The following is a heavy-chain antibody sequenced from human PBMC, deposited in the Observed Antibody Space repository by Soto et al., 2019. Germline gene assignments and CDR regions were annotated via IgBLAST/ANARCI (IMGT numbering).Heavy chain of an antibody. V-gene: IGHV1-8*01. D-gene: IGHD5-12*01. J-gene: IGHJ6*02. Sequence: SVKVSCKASGYTFTSYDINWVRQATGQGLEWMGWMNPNSGNTGYAQKFQGRVTMTRNTSISTAYMELSSLRSEDTAVYYCARAGGWLQPGYYYYGMDVWGQGTTVTVSS. CDR3: ARAGGWLQPGYYYYGMDV. CDR2: MNPNSGNT. CDR1: GYTFTSYD.